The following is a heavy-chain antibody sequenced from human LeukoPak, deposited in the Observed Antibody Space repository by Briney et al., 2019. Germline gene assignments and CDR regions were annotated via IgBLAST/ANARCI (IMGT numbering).Heavy chain of an antibody. CDR3: ARGFRRGPWYSYGLYFDY. CDR2: INHSGST. CDR1: GGSFSGYY. D-gene: IGHD5-18*01. Sequence: SETLSLTCAVYGGSFSGYYWSWIRQPPGKGLEWIGEINHSGSTNYNPSLKSRVTISVDTSKNQFSLKLSSMTAADTAVYYCARGFRRGPWYSYGLYFDYWGQGTLVTVSS. V-gene: IGHV4-34*01. J-gene: IGHJ4*02.